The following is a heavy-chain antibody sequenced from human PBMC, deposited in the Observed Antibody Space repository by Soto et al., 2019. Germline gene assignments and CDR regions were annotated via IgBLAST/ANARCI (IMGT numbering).Heavy chain of an antibody. J-gene: IGHJ6*02. V-gene: IGHV4-30-2*01. Sequence: QLQLQESGSGLVKPSQTLSLTCAVSGGSISSGGYSWSWIRQPPGKGLEWIGYIYHSGSTYYNPSLKSRVTISVDRSKNQCSLKLSSVTAADTAVYYCARGGGGSGSYYYYGMDVWGQGTTVTVSS. CDR2: IYHSGST. CDR3: ARGGGGSGSYYYYGMDV. D-gene: IGHD3-10*01. CDR1: GGSISSGGYS.